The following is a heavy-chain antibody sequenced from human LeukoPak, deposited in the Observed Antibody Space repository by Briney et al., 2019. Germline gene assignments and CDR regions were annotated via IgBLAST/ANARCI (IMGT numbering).Heavy chain of an antibody. CDR1: GYSLTSYW. Sequence: GESLKISCXGSGYSLTSYWIGWVRQMPGKGLEWMGMIDPNDSDTRYSPSSEGHVTFSADKSTSAVFMQWSSLEASDTAMYYCVRSRRTNTGDPDWGQYWGQGTLVTVSS. J-gene: IGHJ1*01. V-gene: IGHV5-51*01. D-gene: IGHD2-21*02. CDR3: VRSRRTNTGDPDWGQY. CDR2: IDPNDSDT.